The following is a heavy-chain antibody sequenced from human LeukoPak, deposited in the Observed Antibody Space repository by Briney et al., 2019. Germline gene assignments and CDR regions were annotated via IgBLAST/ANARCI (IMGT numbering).Heavy chain of an antibody. J-gene: IGHJ4*02. CDR3: ARRLLQLWAQFDY. CDR2: TIPIFGTA. V-gene: IGHV1-69*13. CDR1: GGTFSSYA. D-gene: IGHD5-18*01. Sequence: SVKVSCKASGGTFSSYAISWVRQAPEQGLEWMGGTIPIFGTANYAQKFQGRVTITADESTSTAYMELSSLRSEDTAVYYCARRLLQLWAQFDYWGQGTLVTVSS.